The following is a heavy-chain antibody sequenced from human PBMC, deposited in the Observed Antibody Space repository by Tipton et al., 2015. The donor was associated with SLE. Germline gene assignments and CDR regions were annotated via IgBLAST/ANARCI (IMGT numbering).Heavy chain of an antibody. CDR3: ARHLDGTYGSHAFDI. CDR1: GGSFSGYY. CDR2: INHSGST. V-gene: IGHV4-34*01. Sequence: TLSLTCAVYGGSFSGYYWSWIRQPPGKGLEWIGEINHSGSTNYNPSLTSRVTISADTSKNQFSLKLSSVTAADTAVYYCARHLDGTYGSHAFDIWGQGTMVTVSS. D-gene: IGHD1-26*01. J-gene: IGHJ3*02.